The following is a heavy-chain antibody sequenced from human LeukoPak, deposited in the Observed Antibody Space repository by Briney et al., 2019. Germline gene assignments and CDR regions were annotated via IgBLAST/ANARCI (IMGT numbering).Heavy chain of an antibody. CDR3: ASSIWKLVSYFDY. CDR1: GCTFTSYY. CDR2: INPSGGST. Sequence: VASVTVSCKASGCTFTSYYMHWVRQAPGQGLGWMGIINPSGGSTSYAQKFQGRVTMTRDTSTSTVYMELSSLRSEDTAVYYCASSIWKLVSYFDYWGQGTLVTVSS. V-gene: IGHV1-46*01. J-gene: IGHJ4*02. D-gene: IGHD2/OR15-2a*01.